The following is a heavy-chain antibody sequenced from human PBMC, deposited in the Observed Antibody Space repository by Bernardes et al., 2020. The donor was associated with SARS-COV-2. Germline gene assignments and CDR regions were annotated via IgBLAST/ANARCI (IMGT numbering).Heavy chain of an antibody. J-gene: IGHJ2*01. D-gene: IGHD3-10*01. CDR3: ARDLSHLVRRGFDL. Sequence: SETLSLTCTVSGGSIGSYYWAWIRQPPGKGLEWIGDIYYSGSTNYNPSLKSRVTISVDRSQNQFSLNLSSVTPADTAVYYCARDLSHLVRRGFDLWGRGTLVTVSS. CDR1: GGSIGSYY. V-gene: IGHV4-59*01. CDR2: IYYSGST.